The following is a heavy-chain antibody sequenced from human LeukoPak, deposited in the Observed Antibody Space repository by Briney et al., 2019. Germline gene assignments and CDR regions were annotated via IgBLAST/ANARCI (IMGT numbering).Heavy chain of an antibody. CDR2: ISAYNGNT. Sequence: GPSVKLSCKASGHTFTSYGISWVRQAPGQGLEWIGCISAYNGNTNYAQKLQGRVTMTTDTSTSTAYMELRSLRSDDTAVYYCGRATTGRGNWFDPWGQGTLVTVSS. J-gene: IGHJ5*02. D-gene: IGHD1-1*01. V-gene: IGHV1-18*01. CDR3: GRATTGRGNWFDP. CDR1: GHTFTSYG.